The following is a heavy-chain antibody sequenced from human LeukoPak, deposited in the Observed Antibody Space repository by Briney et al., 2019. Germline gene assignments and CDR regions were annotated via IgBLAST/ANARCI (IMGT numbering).Heavy chain of an antibody. CDR3: ARQGSEIDY. J-gene: IGHJ4*02. Sequence: PGGSLRLSCAASGFTLSSHAMNWVRQSPGRGLEWVSSISGSSGATLYADSVKGRFTVSRDNAENSLYLQVNSLRAEDTAMYYCARQGSEIDYWGQGTLVTVSS. V-gene: IGHV3-21*04. CDR1: GFTLSSHA. CDR2: ISGSSGAT.